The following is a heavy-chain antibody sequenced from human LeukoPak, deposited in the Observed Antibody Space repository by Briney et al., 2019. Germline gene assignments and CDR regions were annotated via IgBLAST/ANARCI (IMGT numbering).Heavy chain of an antibody. Sequence: GGSLRLSCAASGFTLRTNDLAWVRQAPGKGLEWVSVLYSDGNTKYADSVQGRFTISRDNSKNTLCLEMNSLSPDDTAVYYCARGVEPLAANTLAYWGQGTLVTVSS. V-gene: IGHV3-53*01. CDR1: GFTLRTND. CDR3: ARGVEPLAANTLAY. J-gene: IGHJ4*02. CDR2: LYSDGNT. D-gene: IGHD1-14*01.